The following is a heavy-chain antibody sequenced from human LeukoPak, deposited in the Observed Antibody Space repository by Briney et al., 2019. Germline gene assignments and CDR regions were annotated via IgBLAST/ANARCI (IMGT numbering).Heavy chain of an antibody. Sequence: GGSLRLSCAASGFTFSSYAMSWVRQAPGKGLEWVSAISGSGGSTYYADSVKGRFTISRDNSKNTLYLQMNSLRAEDTAVYYCAKRSSYMVRGVPLGYYFDYWGQGTLVTVSS. J-gene: IGHJ4*02. V-gene: IGHV3-23*01. CDR3: AKRSSYMVRGVPLGYYFDY. CDR1: GFTFSSYA. CDR2: ISGSGGST. D-gene: IGHD3-10*01.